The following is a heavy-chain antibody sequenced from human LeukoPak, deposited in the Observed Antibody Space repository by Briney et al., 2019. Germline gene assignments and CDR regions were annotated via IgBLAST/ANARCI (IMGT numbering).Heavy chain of an antibody. J-gene: IGHJ4*02. CDR3: AKDSGNFDY. Sequence: GGSLRLSCVASGLNFDDSAMHWVRHAPGKGLEWVSLISADGGSTFSADSVKGRFSISRDNSKNSLYLQMNSLRSEDTAMYYCAKDSGNFDYWGQGTLVAVSS. CDR2: ISADGGST. CDR1: GLNFDDSA. V-gene: IGHV3-43*02.